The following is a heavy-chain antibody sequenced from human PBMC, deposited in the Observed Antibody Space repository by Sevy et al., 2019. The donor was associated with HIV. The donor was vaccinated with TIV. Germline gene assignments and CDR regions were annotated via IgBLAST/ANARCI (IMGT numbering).Heavy chain of an antibody. CDR3: ARCLRFGELFRNAAFDI. CDR2: IYPGDSDT. J-gene: IGHJ3*02. CDR1: GYSFTSYW. D-gene: IGHD3-10*01. Sequence: GESLKISCKGSGYSFTSYWIGWVRQMPGKGLEWMGIIYPGDSDTRYSPSFQGQVTISADRSISTAYLQWSSLKASDTAMYYCARCLRFGELFRNAAFDIWGQGTMVTVSS. V-gene: IGHV5-51*01.